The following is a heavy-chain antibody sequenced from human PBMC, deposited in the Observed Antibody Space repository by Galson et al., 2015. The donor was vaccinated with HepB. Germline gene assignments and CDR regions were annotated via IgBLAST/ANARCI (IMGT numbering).Heavy chain of an antibody. CDR1: GFNFNDYA. D-gene: IGHD6-13*01. CDR2: ISPDGSYR. CDR3: AKDVYSWGAVGTIDY. Sequence: SLRLSCAASGFNFNDYAMHWVRQAPGKGLEWPAAISPDGSYRPYADSVKGRFTISRDNSDNTLSLQMNSLRPEDTAIYYCAKDVYSWGAVGTIDYWGRGTLVTVSS. J-gene: IGHJ4*02. V-gene: IGHV3-30*18.